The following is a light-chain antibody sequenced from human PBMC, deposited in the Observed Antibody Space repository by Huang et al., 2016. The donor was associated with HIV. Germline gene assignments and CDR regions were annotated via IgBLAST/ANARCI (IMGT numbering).Light chain of an antibody. CDR3: QQTYSAPVT. CDR2: SST. V-gene: IGKV1-39*01. CDR1: QRISSH. Sequence: DIQVTQSPSSLSASVGDRVTITCRTSQRISSHLSWYQQKIGKGPKLLIYSSTVLQSGVPSRFTGSGSGTEFTLTINSLQPEDFATYYCQQTYSAPVTFGGGTRVEIK. J-gene: IGKJ4*01.